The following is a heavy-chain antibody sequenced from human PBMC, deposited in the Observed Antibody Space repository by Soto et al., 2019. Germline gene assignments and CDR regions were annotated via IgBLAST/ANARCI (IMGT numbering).Heavy chain of an antibody. CDR1: GGSISSYD. Sequence: SETLSLTCPVSGGSISSYDWSWIRQPPGKGLEWIGYIYYSGSTNYNPSLKSRVTISVDTSKNQFSLKLSSVTAADTAVYYCARTNIVATTFDYWGQGTLVTVSS. D-gene: IGHD5-12*01. CDR3: ARTNIVATTFDY. V-gene: IGHV4-59*08. J-gene: IGHJ4*02. CDR2: IYYSGST.